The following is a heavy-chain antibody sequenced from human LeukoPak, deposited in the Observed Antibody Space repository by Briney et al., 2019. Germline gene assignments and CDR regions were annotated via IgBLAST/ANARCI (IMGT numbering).Heavy chain of an antibody. CDR2: INHSGST. CDR3: ARYYYDSSGYFFDY. J-gene: IGHJ4*02. V-gene: IGHV4-34*01. Sequence: ASETLSLTCAVYGGSFSGYYWSWIRQPPGKGLEWIGEINHSGSTNYNPSLKSRVTISVDTSKNQFSLKLSSVTAADTAVYYCARYYYDSSGYFFDYWGQGTLVTVSS. CDR1: GGSFSGYY. D-gene: IGHD3-22*01.